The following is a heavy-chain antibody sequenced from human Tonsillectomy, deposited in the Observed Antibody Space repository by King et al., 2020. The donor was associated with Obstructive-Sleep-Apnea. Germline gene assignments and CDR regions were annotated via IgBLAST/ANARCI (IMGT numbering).Heavy chain of an antibody. Sequence: VQLVESGGGLVQPGRSLRLSCTVYGFTFGDYAVSWFRQAPGKGLEWVGFIRKKVYGETTEYAASVKDRFTISRDNSRNIAYLQMNALRAEDTAVYFCARGGAWDYHSDFWGQGTLVTVSS. D-gene: IGHD1-7*01. V-gene: IGHV3-49*03. CDR2: IRKKVYGETT. J-gene: IGHJ4*02. CDR1: GFTFGDYA. CDR3: ARGGAWDYHSDF.